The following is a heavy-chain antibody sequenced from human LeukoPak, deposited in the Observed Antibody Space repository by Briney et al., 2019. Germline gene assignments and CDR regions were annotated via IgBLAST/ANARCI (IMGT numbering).Heavy chain of an antibody. J-gene: IGHJ4*02. V-gene: IGHV3-30*19. D-gene: IGHD3-22*01. CDR1: GFTFSGCG. CDR3: ARARRITMIVVALGY. CDR2: ISYDGSNK. Sequence: GGSLRLSCAASGFTFSGCGMYWVRQAPGKGLEWVAVISYDGSNKYYADSVKGRFTISRDNSKNTLYLQMNSLRAEDTAVYYCARARRITMIVVALGYWGQGTLVTVSS.